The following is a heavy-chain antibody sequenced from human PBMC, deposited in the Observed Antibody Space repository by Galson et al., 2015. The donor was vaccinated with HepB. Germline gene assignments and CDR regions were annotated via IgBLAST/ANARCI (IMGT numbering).Heavy chain of an antibody. Sequence: SVTVSCKASGYTFNLYGMHWVRQAPGQRLEWMGWINGGDGSTKYSQKFQGRVSITRDTSASTAYMDLSSLRSEDTALYYCARVNIYDDIMTGYFTYFDYWGQGTLVTVSS. CDR3: ARVNIYDDIMTGYFTYFDY. J-gene: IGHJ4*02. CDR2: INGGDGST. V-gene: IGHV1-3*01. D-gene: IGHD3-9*01. CDR1: GYTFNLYG.